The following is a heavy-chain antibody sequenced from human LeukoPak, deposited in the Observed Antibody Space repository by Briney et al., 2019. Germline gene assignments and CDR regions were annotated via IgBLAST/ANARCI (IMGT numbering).Heavy chain of an antibody. D-gene: IGHD5-18*01. Sequence: SETLSLTCTVSRGSISSYHWSWIRQPPGKGLEWIGYIYYSGSTDYNPSLKSRVTISVDTSKNQFSLKLSSVTAADTAVYYCAGGYSYGTEYDYWGQGTLVTVSS. V-gene: IGHV4-59*01. J-gene: IGHJ4*02. CDR3: AGGYSYGTEYDY. CDR1: RGSISSYH. CDR2: IYYSGST.